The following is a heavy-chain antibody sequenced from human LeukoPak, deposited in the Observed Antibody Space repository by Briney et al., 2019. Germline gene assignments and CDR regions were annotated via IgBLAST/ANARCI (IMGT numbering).Heavy chain of an antibody. J-gene: IGHJ5*02. CDR2: IYYSGST. CDR3: ARAPYYYGSGSFDP. CDR1: GGSISSSSYY. D-gene: IGHD3-10*01. V-gene: IGHV4-39*07. Sequence: SETLSLTCTVSGGSISSSSYYWGWIRQPPGKGLEWIGSIYYSGSTYYNPSLKSRVTMSVDTSKNQFSLKLSSVTAADTAVYYCARAPYYYGSGSFDPWGQGTLVTVSS.